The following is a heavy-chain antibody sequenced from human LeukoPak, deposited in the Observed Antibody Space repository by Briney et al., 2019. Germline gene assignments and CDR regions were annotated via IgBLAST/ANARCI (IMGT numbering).Heavy chain of an antibody. D-gene: IGHD2-15*01. CDR3: ARAGGYCGRISCPYYFDY. Sequence: ASVTVSCKASGYTFTGYYMHWVRQAPGQGLEWMGWINPNSGNTGYAQKFQGRVTMTRNTSISTAYMELSSLRSEDTAVYYCARAGGYCGRISCPYYFDYWGQGSLVAVSS. J-gene: IGHJ4*02. V-gene: IGHV1-8*02. CDR1: GYTFTGYY. CDR2: INPNSGNT.